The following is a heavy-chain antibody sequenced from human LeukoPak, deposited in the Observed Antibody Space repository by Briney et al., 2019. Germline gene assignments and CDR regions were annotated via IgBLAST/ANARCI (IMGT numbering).Heavy chain of an antibody. J-gene: IGHJ4*02. Sequence: PSETLSLTCAVYGGSFSGYYWSWIRQPPGKGLEWIGEINHSGSTNYNPSLKSRVTISVDTSKNQFSLKLSSVTAADTAVYYCAGYGSGSYISWGQGTLVTVSS. CDR1: GGSFSGYY. D-gene: IGHD3-10*01. CDR3: AGYGSGSYIS. V-gene: IGHV4-34*01. CDR2: INHSGST.